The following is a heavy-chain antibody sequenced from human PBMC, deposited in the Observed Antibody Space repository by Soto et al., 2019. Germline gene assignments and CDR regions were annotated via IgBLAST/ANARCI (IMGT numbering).Heavy chain of an antibody. CDR2: MSSAGAMT. CDR1: GFTFTNHA. V-gene: IGHV3-30-3*01. Sequence: QVQLVASGGGVVQPGKSLRLSCAASGFTFTNHAIHWVRQAPGKGLEWLAIMSSAGAMTSYADSVRGRFTISSDNSKNPLYLQMSSLRDDDTAVYYCARDRHSSGWRDALDMWGQGTMVTVSS. J-gene: IGHJ3*02. D-gene: IGHD6-19*01. CDR3: ARDRHSSGWRDALDM.